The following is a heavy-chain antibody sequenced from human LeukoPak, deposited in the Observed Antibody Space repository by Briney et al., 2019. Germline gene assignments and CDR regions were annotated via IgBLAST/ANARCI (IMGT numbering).Heavy chain of an antibody. CDR3: ARAPGYRGFLDY. CDR2: IRSRDRTI. D-gene: IGHD5-18*01. CDR1: GFTFSTYS. Sequence: GGSLRLSCAASGFTFSTYSINWVRQAPGKGLEWVSYIRSRDRTIYYADSVKGRFTISTDNAENSLYLQMNSLRTEDTAVYYCARAPGYRGFLDYWGQGNLVTVSS. J-gene: IGHJ4*02. V-gene: IGHV3-48*01.